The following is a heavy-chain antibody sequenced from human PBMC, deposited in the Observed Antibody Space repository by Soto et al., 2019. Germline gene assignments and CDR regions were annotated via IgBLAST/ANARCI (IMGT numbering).Heavy chain of an antibody. CDR2: ISSNGGST. D-gene: IGHD5-18*01. Sequence: GGTLRLSCAASGFTFSSYAMHWVRQAPGKGLEYVSAISSNGGSTYYANSVKGRFTISRDNSKNTLYLQMGSLRAEDMAVYYCARDSGYSYGPLDYWGQGTLVTVSS. CDR3: ARDSGYSYGPLDY. CDR1: GFTFSSYA. J-gene: IGHJ4*02. V-gene: IGHV3-64*01.